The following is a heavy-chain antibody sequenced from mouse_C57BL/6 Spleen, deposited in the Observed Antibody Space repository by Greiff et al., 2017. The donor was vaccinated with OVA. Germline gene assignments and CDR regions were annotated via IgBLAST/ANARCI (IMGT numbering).Heavy chain of an antibody. CDR3: ARQGITTVVDTWFAY. Sequence: EVKLMESGGGLVQPGGSLKLSCAASGFTFSDYYMYWVRQTPEKRLEWVAYISNGGGSTYYPDTVKGRFTISRDNAKNTLYLQMSRLKSEDTAMYYCARQGITTVVDTWFAYWGQGTLVTVSA. D-gene: IGHD1-1*01. J-gene: IGHJ3*01. CDR2: ISNGGGST. CDR1: GFTFSDYY. V-gene: IGHV5-12*01.